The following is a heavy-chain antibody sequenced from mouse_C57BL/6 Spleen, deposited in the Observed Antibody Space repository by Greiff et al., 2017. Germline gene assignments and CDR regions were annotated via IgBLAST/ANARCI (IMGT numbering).Heavy chain of an antibody. J-gene: IGHJ2*01. V-gene: IGHV1-69*01. CDR1: GYTFTSYW. D-gene: IGHD4-1*01. CDR2: IDPSDSYT. Sequence: QVQLKQPGAELVMPGASVKLSCKASGYTFTSYWMHWVKQRPGQGLEWIGEIDPSDSYTNYNQKFKGKSTLTVDKSSSTAYMQLSSLTSEDSAVYYCARLEGTGTSFDYWGQGTTLTVSS. CDR3: ARLEGTGTSFDY.